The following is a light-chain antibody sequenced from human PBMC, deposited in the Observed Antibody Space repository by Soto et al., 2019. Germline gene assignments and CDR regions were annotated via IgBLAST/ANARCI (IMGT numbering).Light chain of an antibody. J-gene: IGLJ3*02. V-gene: IGLV7-43*01. CDR1: TGAVTSGYY. CDR3: LIHYGGVWL. Sequence: QAVVTQEPSLTVSPGGTVTLTCASNTGAVTSGYYPNWFQQRPGQAPRSLIYSTDNRHSWTPARFSGSLLGGKAALTLSYVQPEDEADYYCLIHYGGVWLFGGGTKLTVL. CDR2: STD.